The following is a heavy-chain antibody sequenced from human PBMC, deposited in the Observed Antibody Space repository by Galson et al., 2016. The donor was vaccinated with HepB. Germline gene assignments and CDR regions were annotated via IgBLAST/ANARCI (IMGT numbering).Heavy chain of an antibody. CDR1: GFTFSSYS. CDR2: ITRSSENI. CDR3: ASERVTSGNFDC. J-gene: IGHJ4*02. V-gene: IGHV3-21*01. Sequence: SLRLSCAASGFTFSSYSMNWVRQAPGKGLEWVSSITRSSENINYGDSVKGRFTISRDDAENSLYLQMDSLRVEDTAVYYCASERVTSGNFDCWGQGTLVTVSS. D-gene: IGHD2-21*02.